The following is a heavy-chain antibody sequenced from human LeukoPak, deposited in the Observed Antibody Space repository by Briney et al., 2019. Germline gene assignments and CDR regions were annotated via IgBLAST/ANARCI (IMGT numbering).Heavy chain of an antibody. D-gene: IGHD1-1*01. J-gene: IGHJ4*02. CDR2: ICYSWST. V-gene: IGHV4-39*01. CDR3: ARHEDRNWYFDH. CDR1: SGSITSSYYY. Sequence: PSDTLSLTCTVSSGSITSSYYYWGWIRQPPGMGLEWIGTICYSWSTYYNPSLKSRVTISVDTSKNQFSLKLSSVTAPDTAVYYCARHEDRNWYFDHWGRGGLAGVSS.